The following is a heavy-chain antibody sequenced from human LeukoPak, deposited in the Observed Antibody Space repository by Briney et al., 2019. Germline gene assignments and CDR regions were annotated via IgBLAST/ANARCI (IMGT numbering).Heavy chain of an antibody. D-gene: IGHD3-10*01. CDR2: FDPEDGET. Sequence: ASVKVSCKVSGYTLTELSMHWVRQAPGKGFEWMGGFDPEDGETIYAQKFQGRVTMTEDTSTDTAYMELSSLRSEDTAVYYCATAGYYGSGSYYKRGYYFDYWGQGTLVTVSS. J-gene: IGHJ4*02. V-gene: IGHV1-24*01. CDR1: GYTLTELS. CDR3: ATAGYYGSGSYYKRGYYFDY.